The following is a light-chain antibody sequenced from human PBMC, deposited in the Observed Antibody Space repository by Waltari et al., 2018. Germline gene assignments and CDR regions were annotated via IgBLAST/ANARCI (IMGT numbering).Light chain of an antibody. J-gene: IGLJ2*01. V-gene: IGLV2-23*01. CDR2: EGN. Sequence: GYHHHPDKSPKLMIYEGNKRPSGVSNRFSASKSGNAVFLTLSARQTEDEADYFCCSYAGSSFRVGGGTKLTVL. CDR3: CSYAGSSFR.